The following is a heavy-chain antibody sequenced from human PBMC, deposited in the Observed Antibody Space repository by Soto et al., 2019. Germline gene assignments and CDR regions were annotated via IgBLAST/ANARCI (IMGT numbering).Heavy chain of an antibody. CDR1: GGSISSYY. D-gene: IGHD6-13*01. CDR3: ASIIAAAGTYYFDY. CDR2: IYYSGST. J-gene: IGHJ4*02. Sequence: SETLSLTCTVSGGSISSYYWSWIRQPPGKGLEWIGYIYYSGSTNYNPSLKSRVTISVDTSKNQFSLKLSSVTAVDTAVYYCASIIAAAGTYYFDYWGQGTLVTVSS. V-gene: IGHV4-59*01.